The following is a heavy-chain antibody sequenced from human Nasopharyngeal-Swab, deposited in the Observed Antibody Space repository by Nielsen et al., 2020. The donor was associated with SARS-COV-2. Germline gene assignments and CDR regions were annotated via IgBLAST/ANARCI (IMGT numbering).Heavy chain of an antibody. CDR2: IHTDVNNT. V-gene: IGHV3-23*03. CDR3: AKVRSWRLDAFDS. J-gene: IGHJ4*02. Sequence: WIRQPPGKGLEWASVIHTDVNNTYYVDSVKGGFTISRDNSKKTLFLQMNSLRVEDTAVYYCAKVRSWRLDAFDSWGQGTLVTVSS. D-gene: IGHD6-13*01.